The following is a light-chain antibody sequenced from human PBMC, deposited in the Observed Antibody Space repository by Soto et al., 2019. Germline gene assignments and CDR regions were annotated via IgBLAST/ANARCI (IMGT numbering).Light chain of an antibody. V-gene: IGKV1-33*01. CDR3: QQYDNLPLT. CDR1: QDITKY. CDR2: DAS. J-gene: IGKJ3*01. Sequence: DIQMTHSPSSLSASVGDRVTITCQASQDITKYLNWYQQKPGIAPKVLISDASNLETGVPPRFSGSGSGTEFTLTISGLQPEDFATYYCQQYDNLPLTFGPGTQVEMK.